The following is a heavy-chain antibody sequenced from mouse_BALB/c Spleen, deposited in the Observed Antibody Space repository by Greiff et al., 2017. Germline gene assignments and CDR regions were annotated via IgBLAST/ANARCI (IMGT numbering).Heavy chain of an antibody. J-gene: IGHJ3*01. CDR3: TRGGNYGRFAY. CDR1: GYAFTNYL. Sequence: QVQLQQSGAELVRPGTSVKVSCKASGYAFTNYLIEWVKQRPGQGLEWIGVINPGSGSTNYDEKFKSKATLTVDTSSSTAYMQLSSLTSEDSAVYYCTRGGNYGRFAYWGQGTLVTVSA. CDR2: INPGSGST. V-gene: IGHV1-54*01. D-gene: IGHD2-1*01.